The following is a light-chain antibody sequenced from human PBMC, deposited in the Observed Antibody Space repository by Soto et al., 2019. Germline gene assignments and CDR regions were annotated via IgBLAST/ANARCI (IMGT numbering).Light chain of an antibody. J-gene: IGKJ1*01. CDR1: QSISTY. Sequence: DIQMTQSPSSLSASVGDRVTITCRASQSISTYLNWYQQTPGKAPKLLIYAASSLQSGVPSRSSGSGSGTDFTLTISRLHPEDSATYYCQQSYSTPPTFGQGTKVDIK. CDR3: QQSYSTPPT. V-gene: IGKV1-39*01. CDR2: AAS.